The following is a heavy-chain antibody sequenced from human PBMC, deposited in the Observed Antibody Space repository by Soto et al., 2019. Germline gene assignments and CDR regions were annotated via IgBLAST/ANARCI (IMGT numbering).Heavy chain of an antibody. D-gene: IGHD3-22*01. Sequence: ASVKVSCKXSGYTFTGYYMHWVRQAPGQGLEWMGWINPNSGGTNYAQKFQGRVTMTRDTSISTAYMELSRLRSDDTAVYYCARARSITMIVVVTDWGNWFDPWGQGTLVTVSS. CDR2: INPNSGGT. J-gene: IGHJ5*02. CDR3: ARARSITMIVVVTDWGNWFDP. CDR1: GYTFTGYY. V-gene: IGHV1-2*02.